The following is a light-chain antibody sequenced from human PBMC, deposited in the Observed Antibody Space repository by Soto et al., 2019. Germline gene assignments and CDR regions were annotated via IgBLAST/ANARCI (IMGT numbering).Light chain of an antibody. CDR3: QQSYSFPYT. V-gene: IGKV1-39*01. CDR2: AAS. CDR1: QTINNY. J-gene: IGKJ2*01. Sequence: DIQMTQSPSSLSASVGDRVVITCRASQTINNYLNWYQQKTGEAPKLLIYAASTLQSGVPSRFSVSESGTDFTLAINSLQPEDFATYFCQQSYSFPYTFGQGTNLVIK.